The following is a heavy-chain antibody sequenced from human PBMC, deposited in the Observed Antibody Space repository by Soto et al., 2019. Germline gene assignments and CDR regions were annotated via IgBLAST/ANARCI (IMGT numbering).Heavy chain of an antibody. J-gene: IGHJ4*02. D-gene: IGHD3-10*01. CDR2: VNPNNGDT. CDR3: AKVSRKGSAIDFDY. V-gene: IGHV1-8*01. Sequence: QVQLVQSGAELKKPGASVKVSCKASGYTFSNYDMNWVRQATGQGPEWIGWVNPNNGDTGYEQKFQGRVTLTTDISTTTAYIELTSLRSEDTAIYYCAKVSRKGSAIDFDYWGQGTLITVSS. CDR1: GYTFSNYD.